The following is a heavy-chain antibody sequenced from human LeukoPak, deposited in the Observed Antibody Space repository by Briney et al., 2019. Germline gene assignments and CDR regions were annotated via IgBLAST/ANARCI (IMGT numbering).Heavy chain of an antibody. CDR2: IYYSGST. Sequence: PSETLSLTCTVSGGSISSSSYYWGWIRQPPGKGLEWIGTIYYSGSTYYNPSLKSRVTISVDTSKNQFSLKLSSVTAADTAVYYCARAPLWFGENYYYYYYMDVWGKGTTVTVSS. D-gene: IGHD3-10*01. CDR1: GGSISSSSYY. J-gene: IGHJ6*03. V-gene: IGHV4-39*01. CDR3: ARAPLWFGENYYYYYYMDV.